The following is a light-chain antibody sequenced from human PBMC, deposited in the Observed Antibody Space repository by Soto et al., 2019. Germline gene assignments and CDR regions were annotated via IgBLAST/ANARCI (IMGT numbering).Light chain of an antibody. CDR1: QSIRND. CDR2: GAS. CDR3: LQDHSYPWT. Sequence: AIQLTQSPSSLSASVGDRVSITCRASQSIRNDLGWYQHKPGKAPKLLIHGASSLQSGVPSRFSGSASGTEFTLTISSLQPEDLVSYYCLQDHSYPWTFGQGTKVEI. J-gene: IGKJ1*01. V-gene: IGKV1-6*01.